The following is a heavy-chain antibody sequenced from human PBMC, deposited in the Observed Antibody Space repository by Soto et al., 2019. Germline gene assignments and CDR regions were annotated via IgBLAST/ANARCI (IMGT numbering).Heavy chain of an antibody. CDR1: GGTFSSYA. Sequence: SVKVSCKASGGTFSSYAISWVRQAPGQGLEWMGGIIPIFGTANYAQKFQGRVTITADESTSTAYMELSSLRSEDTAVYYCARGSGYSGSGYYYYYGMDVWGQGTTVTVSS. CDR2: IIPIFGTA. CDR3: ARGSGYSGSGYYYYYGMDV. D-gene: IGHD5-12*01. V-gene: IGHV1-69*13. J-gene: IGHJ6*02.